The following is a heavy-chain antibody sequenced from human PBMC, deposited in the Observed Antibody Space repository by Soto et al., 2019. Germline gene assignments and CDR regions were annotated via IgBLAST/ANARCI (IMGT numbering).Heavy chain of an antibody. CDR1: GFTFDDYA. J-gene: IGHJ3*02. CDR3: AKEGFCSSTSCYAHDAFDI. Sequence: EVQLVESGGGLVQPGRSLRLSCAASGFTFDDYAMHWVRQAPGKGLEWVSGISWNSGSIGYADSVKGRFTISRDNAKNSLYLQMNSLRAEDTALYYCAKEGFCSSTSCYAHDAFDIWGQGTMVTVSS. D-gene: IGHD2-2*01. CDR2: ISWNSGSI. V-gene: IGHV3-9*01.